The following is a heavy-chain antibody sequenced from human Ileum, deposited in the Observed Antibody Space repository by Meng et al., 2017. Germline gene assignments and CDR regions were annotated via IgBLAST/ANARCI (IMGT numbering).Heavy chain of an antibody. CDR2: IFYTGST. V-gene: IGHV4-38-2*02. D-gene: IGHD2-15*01. J-gene: IGHJ4*02. Sequence: GSLRLSCTVSGYSISNDYYWGWIRQPPGKGLEWIGSIFYTGSTYYNSSIKSRVSISRDTSKNQFSLKLTSVTAADTAMYYCARLVAYCSGGRCCSSYFDYWGQGTLVTVSS. CDR1: GYSISNDYY. CDR3: ARLVAYCSGGRCCSSYFDY.